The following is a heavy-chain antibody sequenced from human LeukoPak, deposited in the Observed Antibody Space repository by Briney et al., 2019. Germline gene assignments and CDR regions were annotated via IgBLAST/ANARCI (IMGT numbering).Heavy chain of an antibody. D-gene: IGHD2-2*01. CDR2: ISSSSSYI. CDR3: AREIVVVPAAMFDY. J-gene: IGHJ4*02. Sequence: GGSLRHSRAASGFTFSSYSMNGVGQAPGKGLEWVSSISSSSSYIYYADSVKGRFTISRDNAKNSLYLQMNSLRAEDTAVYYCAREIVVVPAAMFDYWGQGTLVTVSS. V-gene: IGHV3-21*01. CDR1: GFTFSSYS.